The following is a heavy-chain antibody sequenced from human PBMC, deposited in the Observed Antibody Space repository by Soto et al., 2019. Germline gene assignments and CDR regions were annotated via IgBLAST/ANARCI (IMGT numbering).Heavy chain of an antibody. CDR1: GFTFSSYA. J-gene: IGHJ4*02. CDR2: ISYDGNKQ. CDR3: TTDRFYSPVDH. Sequence: GGSLRLSCAASGFTFSSYAMHWLRQAPGKGLQWVALISYDGNKQYYIDSVKGRFTISRDNSKNTLYLQMNSLTAEDTSVYYCTTDRFYSPVDHWGQGTLVTVSS. D-gene: IGHD4-4*01. V-gene: IGHV3-30-3*01.